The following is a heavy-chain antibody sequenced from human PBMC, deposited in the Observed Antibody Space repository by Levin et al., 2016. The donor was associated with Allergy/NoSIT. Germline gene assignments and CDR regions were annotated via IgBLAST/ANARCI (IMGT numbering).Heavy chain of an antibody. CDR1: GFTFGDYA. CDR3: TRRAFKRPDCTNGVCYDY. Sequence: GGSLRLSCTASGFTFGDYAMSWFRQAPGKGLEWVGFIRSKAYGGTTECAASVKGRFTISRDDSKSIAYLQMNSLKTEDTAVYYCTRRAFKRPDCTNGVCYDYWGQGTLVTVSS. J-gene: IGHJ4*02. V-gene: IGHV3-49*03. D-gene: IGHD2-8*01. CDR2: IRSKAYGGTT.